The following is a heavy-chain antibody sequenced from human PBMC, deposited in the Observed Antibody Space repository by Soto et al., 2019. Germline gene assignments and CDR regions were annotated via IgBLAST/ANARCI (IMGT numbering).Heavy chain of an antibody. D-gene: IGHD6-13*01. CDR2: IIPLFGTT. V-gene: IGHV1-69*01. CDR1: GGTFSTYP. J-gene: IGHJ5*02. Sequence: QVQLVQSGAEVRMPGSSVKVSCKASGGTFSTYPINWVRQAPGQGLEWMGGIIPLFGTTNYAQKFKGRVTFTGAESTGQAYMERGSLRVEEGAGYSCPRGPPHGRSGYFWSDPWGQGTRVTVSS. CDR3: PRGPPHGRSGYFWSDP.